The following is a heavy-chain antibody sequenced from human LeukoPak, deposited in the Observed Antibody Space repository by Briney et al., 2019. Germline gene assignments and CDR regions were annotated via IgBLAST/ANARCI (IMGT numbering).Heavy chain of an antibody. CDR1: GFTFSSYG. Sequence: GGSLRLSCAASGFTFSSYGMHWVRQAPGKGLEWVAVISYDGSNKYYADSVKGRFTISRDNSKNTLYLQMNSLRAEDTAVYYCAKRDGVGATRAFDIWGQGTMVTVSS. CDR2: ISYDGSNK. J-gene: IGHJ3*02. V-gene: IGHV3-30*18. D-gene: IGHD1-26*01. CDR3: AKRDGVGATRAFDI.